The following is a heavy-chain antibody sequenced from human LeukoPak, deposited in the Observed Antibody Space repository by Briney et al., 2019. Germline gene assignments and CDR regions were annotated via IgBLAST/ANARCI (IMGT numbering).Heavy chain of an antibody. Sequence: ASVKVSCKASGYTFTGYYMHWVRQAPGQGLEWMGWINPNSGGTNYAQKFQGRVTMTRDTSISTAYMELSRLRSDDTAVYYCARGRMSFGAVIKVAAFDIWGQGTMVTVSS. CDR1: GYTFTGYY. CDR3: ARGRMSFGAVIKVAAFDI. J-gene: IGHJ3*02. D-gene: IGHD3-3*01. CDR2: INPNSGGT. V-gene: IGHV1-2*02.